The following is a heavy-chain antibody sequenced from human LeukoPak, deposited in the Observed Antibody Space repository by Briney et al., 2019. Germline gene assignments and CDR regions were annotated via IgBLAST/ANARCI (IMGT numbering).Heavy chain of an antibody. CDR1: GYTFTSYY. V-gene: IGHV1-46*01. Sequence: ASVKVSCKASGYTFTSYYMHWVRQAPGQGLEWMGIINPSGGSTSYAQKFQGRVTMTRDTSTSTVYMELSSLRSEDTAGYYCARTGIAVQGFDYWGQGTLVTVSS. CDR3: ARTGIAVQGFDY. D-gene: IGHD6-19*01. CDR2: INPSGGST. J-gene: IGHJ4*02.